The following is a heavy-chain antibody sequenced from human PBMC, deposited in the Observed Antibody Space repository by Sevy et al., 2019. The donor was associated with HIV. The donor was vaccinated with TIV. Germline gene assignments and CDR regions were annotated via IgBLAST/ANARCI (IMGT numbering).Heavy chain of an antibody. V-gene: IGHV3-66*01. CDR3: TRDERGVDY. J-gene: IGHJ4*02. Sequence: GGSLRLSCVASGFTVSGNYMSWVRQAPGKGLEWVSLIDSAGGTYYTDSVKGRFTISRDNSKNTLSLQMNSLSAADAAIYYCTRDERGVDYWGQGTLVTVSS. D-gene: IGHD3-16*01. CDR1: GFTVSGNY. CDR2: IDSAGGT.